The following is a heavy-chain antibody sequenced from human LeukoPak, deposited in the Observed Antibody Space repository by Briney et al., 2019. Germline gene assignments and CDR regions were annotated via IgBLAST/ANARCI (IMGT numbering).Heavy chain of an antibody. CDR1: GFTFSSYS. J-gene: IGHJ5*02. Sequence: GGSLRLSCAASGFTFSSYSMNWVRQAPGKGLEWVSSISSSSSYIYYADSVKGGFTISRDNAKNSLYLQMNSLRAEDTAVYYCARDHCSSTSCYTGPNWFDHWGQGTLVTVSS. CDR3: ARDHCSSTSCYTGPNWFDH. V-gene: IGHV3-21*01. D-gene: IGHD2-2*02. CDR2: ISSSSSYI.